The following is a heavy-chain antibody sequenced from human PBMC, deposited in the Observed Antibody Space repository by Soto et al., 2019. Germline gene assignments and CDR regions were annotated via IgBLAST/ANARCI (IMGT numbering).Heavy chain of an antibody. J-gene: IGHJ5*01. CDR1: GYTFTGYY. D-gene: IGHD2-15*01. CDR3: GIGKEIVIGVAATRFDS. V-gene: IGHV1-2*04. Sequence: ASVKVSCKASGYTFTGYYMHWVRQAPGQGLEWMGWINPKSGGTNYAQKFQGWVTMTRDTSISTAYMELSRLRSDDTAVYYCGIGKEIVIGVAATRFDSWGQGTLVTVSS. CDR2: INPKSGGT.